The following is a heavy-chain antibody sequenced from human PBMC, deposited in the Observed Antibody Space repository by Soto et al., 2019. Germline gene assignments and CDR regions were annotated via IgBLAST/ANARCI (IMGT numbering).Heavy chain of an antibody. V-gene: IGHV4-31*03. CDR2: IYYSGST. CDR3: ARSPEATVTAFDY. J-gene: IGHJ4*02. D-gene: IGHD4-17*01. Sequence: SETLSLTCSVSGGSISSGGYYWSWIRQHSGKGLEWIGYIYYSGSTYYNPSLKSRVTKSVDTSKNQFSLKLSSVTAADTAVYYCARSPEATVTAFDYWGQGTLVTVSS. CDR1: GGSISSGGYY.